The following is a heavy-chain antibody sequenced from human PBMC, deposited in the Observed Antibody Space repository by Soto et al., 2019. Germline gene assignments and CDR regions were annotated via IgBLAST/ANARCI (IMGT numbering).Heavy chain of an antibody. J-gene: IGHJ3*02. CDR1: GYTFTSYD. CDR3: ARVMITFGGVIANAFDI. D-gene: IGHD3-16*02. Sequence: ASVKVSCKASGYTFTSYDINWVRQATGQGLEWMGWMNPNSGNTGYAQKFQGRVTMTRNTSTSTAYMELSSLRSEDTAVYYCARVMITFGGVIANAFDIWGQGTMVTVSS. V-gene: IGHV1-8*01. CDR2: MNPNSGNT.